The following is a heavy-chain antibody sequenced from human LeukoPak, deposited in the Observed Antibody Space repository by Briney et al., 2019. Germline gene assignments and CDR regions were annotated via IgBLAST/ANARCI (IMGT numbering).Heavy chain of an antibody. CDR2: IYSGGST. CDR3: AREGGYCSSTSCYERYYMDV. CDR1: GFTVSSNY. V-gene: IGHV3-53*01. Sequence: PGGSLRLSCAASGFTVSSNYMSWVRQAPGKGLEWVSVIYSGGSTYYADSVKGRFTISRDNSKNTLYLQMNSLRAEDTAVYYCAREGGYCSSTSCYERYYMDVWGKGTTVTVSS. D-gene: IGHD2-2*01. J-gene: IGHJ6*03.